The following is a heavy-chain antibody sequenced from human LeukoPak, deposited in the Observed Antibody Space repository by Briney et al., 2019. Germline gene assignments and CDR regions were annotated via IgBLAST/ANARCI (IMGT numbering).Heavy chain of an antibody. Sequence: PGASVKVSCKASGGTFSSYANSWVRQAPGQGLEWMGWINPNSGGTNYAQKFQGRVTMTRDTSISTAYMELSRLRSDDTAVYYCARDLGREGFWSGYFFFADWFDPWGQGTLVTVSS. V-gene: IGHV1-2*02. CDR3: ARDLGREGFWSGYFFFADWFDP. D-gene: IGHD3-3*01. J-gene: IGHJ5*02. CDR2: INPNSGGT. CDR1: GGTFSSYA.